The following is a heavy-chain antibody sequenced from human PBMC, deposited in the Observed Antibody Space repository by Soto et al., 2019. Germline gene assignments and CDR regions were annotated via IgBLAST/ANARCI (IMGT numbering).Heavy chain of an antibody. Sequence: GGSLRLSCAASGFTLSSYWMHRVRQAPGKGLVWVSRINSDGSSTSYADSVKGRFTISRDNARNTLYLQMNSLRAEDTAVYYRARVGYSSSWANFDYWGQGTRVTVSS. D-gene: IGHD6-13*01. CDR1: GFTLSSYW. CDR2: INSDGSST. V-gene: IGHV3-74*01. CDR3: ARVGYSSSWANFDY. J-gene: IGHJ4*02.